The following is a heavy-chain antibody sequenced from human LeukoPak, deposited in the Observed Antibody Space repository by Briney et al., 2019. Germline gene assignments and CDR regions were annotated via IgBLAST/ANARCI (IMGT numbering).Heavy chain of an antibody. D-gene: IGHD6-19*01. Sequence: SQTLSLTCAISGDSVSSNSAAWNWIRQSPSRGLEWLGRTYYRSKWYNDYAVSVKSRITINPNTSKNQFSLQLNSVTPEDTAVYYCAREDSSSFLYYYYMAVWGKGTTVTVSS. CDR1: GDSVSSNSAA. CDR3: AREDSSSFLYYYYMAV. V-gene: IGHV6-1*01. J-gene: IGHJ6*03. CDR2: TYYRSKWYN.